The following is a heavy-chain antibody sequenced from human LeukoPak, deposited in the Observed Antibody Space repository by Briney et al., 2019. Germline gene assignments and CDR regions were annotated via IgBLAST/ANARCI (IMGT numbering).Heavy chain of an antibody. CDR2: IYYSGST. D-gene: IGHD1-26*01. V-gene: IGHV4-30-4*01. J-gene: IGHJ5*02. Sequence: PSQTLSLTCTVSGGSISSGDYYWSWIRQPPGKGLEWIVYIYYSGSTYYNPSLKSRVTISVVTSKNQFSLKLSSVTAADTAVYYCARALWVVAAGSSDHNPTNWFDPWGQGTLVTVSS. CDR3: ARALWVVAAGSSDHNPTNWFDP. CDR1: GGSISSGDYY.